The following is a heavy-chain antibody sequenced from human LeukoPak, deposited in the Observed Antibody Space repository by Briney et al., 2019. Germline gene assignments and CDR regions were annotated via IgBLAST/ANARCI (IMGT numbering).Heavy chain of an antibody. Sequence: GGSLRLSCAASGFTFSSYDMSWVRQVPGKGLEWVSGISASGSNTHYSDSVKGRATISRDHSQNTLSLQMNTLRAEDTAVYYCVKAAVPGVKYYFDHWGQGTLVTVSS. D-gene: IGHD2-8*01. CDR1: GFTFSSYD. CDR3: VKAAVPGVKYYFDH. J-gene: IGHJ4*02. CDR2: ISASGSNT. V-gene: IGHV3-23*01.